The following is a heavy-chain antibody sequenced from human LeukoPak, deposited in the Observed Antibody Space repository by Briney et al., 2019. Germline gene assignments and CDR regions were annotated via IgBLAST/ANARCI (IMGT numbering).Heavy chain of an antibody. CDR1: GGTFNNYA. V-gene: IGHV1-46*02. CDR3: ARAEGYYDAPDY. D-gene: IGHD3-22*01. Sequence: ASVKVSCKASGGTFNNYAINWVRQAPGQGLEWMGIINPSGGSTSYAQKFQGRVTMTRDMSTSTVYMELSSLRSEDTAVYYCARAEGYYDAPDYWGQGTLVTVSS. CDR2: INPSGGST. J-gene: IGHJ4*02.